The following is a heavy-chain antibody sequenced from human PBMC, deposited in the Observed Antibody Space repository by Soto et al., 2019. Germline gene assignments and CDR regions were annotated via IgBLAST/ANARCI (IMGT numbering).Heavy chain of an antibody. Sequence: PGESLKISCKGSGYSFTSYWIGWVRQMPGKGLEWMGIIYPGDSDTRYSPSFQGQVTISADKSISTAYLQWSSLKTEDTAVYYCTTALYDFWSGSQSDYWGQGTLVTVSS. CDR2: IYPGDSDT. D-gene: IGHD3-3*01. CDR1: GYSFTSYW. V-gene: IGHV5-51*01. J-gene: IGHJ4*02. CDR3: TTALYDFWSGSQSDY.